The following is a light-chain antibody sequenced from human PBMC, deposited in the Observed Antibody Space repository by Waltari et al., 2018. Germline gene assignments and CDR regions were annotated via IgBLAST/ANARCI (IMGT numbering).Light chain of an antibody. CDR2: AAS. J-gene: IGKJ4*01. CDR1: QSISTY. CDR3: QQSYSTPLT. V-gene: IGKV1-39*01. Sequence: DIQMTQSPSSLSASVGDRVTITCRASQSISTYLNWYQQKPGKAPNLLIYAASSLQSGVPSRFSGSGSGTDFTLTISSLQPEDFATYYCQQSYSTPLTFGGVTNLEIK.